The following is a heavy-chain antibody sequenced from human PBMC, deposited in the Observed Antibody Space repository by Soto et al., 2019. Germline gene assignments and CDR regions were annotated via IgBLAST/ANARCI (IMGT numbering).Heavy chain of an antibody. CDR3: ARLGGYYQAFDS. Sequence: QVQLQESGPGLVKPSETLSVTCTVSGGSIRDYYWGWIRQSPGKGLEWIGYIYYTGTTKYNPSLKSRVTISVDSSKNQFSLKLDSLTASDTAVYYCARLGGYYQAFDSWGQGTLVTVSS. CDR2: IYYTGTT. D-gene: IGHD3-22*01. V-gene: IGHV4-59*08. CDR1: GGSIRDYY. J-gene: IGHJ4*02.